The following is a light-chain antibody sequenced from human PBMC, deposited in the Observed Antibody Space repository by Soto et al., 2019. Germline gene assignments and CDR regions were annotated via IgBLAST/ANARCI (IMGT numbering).Light chain of an antibody. CDR3: LQNHNYPYT. J-gene: IGKJ2*01. V-gene: IGKV1-17*01. Sequence: DIQMTQSPSSLSASVGDRVTITCRTSQGIGSHLSWYQQKPGKAPKRLIHAASSFQSGVPSRFSGSGSGTEFTLTISSLHPEDFATYYCLQNHNYPYTVGQGTKVDSK. CDR2: AAS. CDR1: QGIGSH.